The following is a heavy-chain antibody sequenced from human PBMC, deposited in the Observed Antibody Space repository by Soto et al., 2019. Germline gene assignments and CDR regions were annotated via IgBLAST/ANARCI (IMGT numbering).Heavy chain of an antibody. Sequence: QVQLQESGPGLVKPSQTLSLTCTGSGGSISSGGYYWSWIRQHPVKGLEWIGYIYYSGSTYYNPSLKSRVTISVDTSKNQFSLKLSSVTAADTAVYYCARYYDSSGSVDYWGQGTLVNVS. J-gene: IGHJ4*02. CDR1: GGSISSGGYY. V-gene: IGHV4-31*03. D-gene: IGHD3-22*01. CDR2: IYYSGST. CDR3: ARYYDSSGSVDY.